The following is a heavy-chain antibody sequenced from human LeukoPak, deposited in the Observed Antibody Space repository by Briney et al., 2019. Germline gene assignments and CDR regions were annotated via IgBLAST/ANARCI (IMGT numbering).Heavy chain of an antibody. D-gene: IGHD1-14*01. CDR3: ARIITSTWYNEFDC. CDR2: INPNGGGT. Sequence: ASVKVSCKASGYDFTKYAVQWVRQAPGQGLEYLGWINPNGGGTNFPQKFQGRVTLTIDTSVNTGYMEITKLTSDDTAVYYCARIITSTWYNEFDCWGQGTLVAVSS. V-gene: IGHV1-2*02. J-gene: IGHJ4*02. CDR1: GYDFTKYA.